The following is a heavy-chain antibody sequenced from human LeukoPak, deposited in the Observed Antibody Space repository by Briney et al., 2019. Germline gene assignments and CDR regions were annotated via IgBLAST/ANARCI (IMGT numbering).Heavy chain of an antibody. CDR1: GGSMSSHS. D-gene: IGHD3-3*01. Sequence: SETLSLTCTVSGGSMSSHSWNWIRLPAGKGLEWIGRIYTSGNTKSNPSLESRVTMSVDTSKNQFSLKLSSVTAADTAVYYCARVLRAFDYWGQGTLVTVSS. CDR3: ARVLRAFDY. CDR2: IYTSGNT. J-gene: IGHJ4*02. V-gene: IGHV4-4*07.